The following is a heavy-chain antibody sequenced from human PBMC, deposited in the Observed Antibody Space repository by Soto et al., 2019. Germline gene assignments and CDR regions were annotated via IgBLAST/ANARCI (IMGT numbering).Heavy chain of an antibody. V-gene: IGHV3-48*03. CDR3: ARGYDAGCHFGY. J-gene: IGHJ4*02. D-gene: IGHD1-20*01. CDR2: IQNHGYST. Sequence: EVQLVESGGGLGQPGGSLRLSCEASGFTFSRDEMNWVRQAPGKGLEWIAYIQNHGYSTHYADSVKGRFTISRDNAKNTLYLQMSSLTAEDTAIYYCARGYDAGCHFGYWGQGVLVTVSS. CDR1: GFTFSRDE.